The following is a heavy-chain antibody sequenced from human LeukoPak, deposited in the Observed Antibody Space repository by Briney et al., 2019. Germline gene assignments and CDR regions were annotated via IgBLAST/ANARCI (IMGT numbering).Heavy chain of an antibody. CDR2: ISYDGSNK. CDR3: ARVGYYGSRSVFNRAFDI. J-gene: IGHJ3*02. Sequence: QPGGSLRLSCAASGFTFSSYAMHWVRQAPGKGLEWVAVISYDGSNKYYADSVKGRFTISRDNSKNTLYLQMNSLRAEDTAVYYCARVGYYGSRSVFNRAFDIWGQGTMVTVSS. D-gene: IGHD3-10*01. V-gene: IGHV3-30-3*01. CDR1: GFTFSSYA.